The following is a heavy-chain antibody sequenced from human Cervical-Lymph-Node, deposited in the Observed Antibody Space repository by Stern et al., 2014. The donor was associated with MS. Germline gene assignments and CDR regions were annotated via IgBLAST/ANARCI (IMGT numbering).Heavy chain of an antibody. J-gene: IGHJ4*02. CDR1: GGSITSGSYY. Sequence: QVQLQESGPGLVKPSQTLSLSCSVSGGSITSGSYYWTWIRQPAGKGPEWFGNIYSSGPAIYNPSFDSRFSRSLDPPENQFPLKVIAVTAADTAVYYCARGGEGWNSYYFDYWGQGTLVTVSS. V-gene: IGHV4-61*02. CDR2: IYSSGPA. D-gene: IGHD1-7*01. CDR3: ARGGEGWNSYYFDY.